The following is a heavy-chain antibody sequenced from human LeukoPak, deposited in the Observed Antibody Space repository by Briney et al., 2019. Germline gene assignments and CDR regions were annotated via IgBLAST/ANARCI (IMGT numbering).Heavy chain of an antibody. Sequence: GGSLRLSCAASGFTFSSYGMHWVRQAPGKGLEWVAVISYDGSNKYYADSVKGRFTISRDNSKNTMYLHMNSLRLEDTAVYYCARDSDTFGALDYWGQGTLVTVSS. CDR3: ARDSDTFGALDY. CDR2: ISYDGSNK. J-gene: IGHJ4*02. D-gene: IGHD3-10*01. CDR1: GFTFSSYG. V-gene: IGHV3-30*03.